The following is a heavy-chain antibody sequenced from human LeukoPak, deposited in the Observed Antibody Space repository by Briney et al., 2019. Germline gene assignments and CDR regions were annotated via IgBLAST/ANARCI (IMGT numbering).Heavy chain of an antibody. J-gene: IGHJ4*02. D-gene: IGHD6-19*01. V-gene: IGHV3-23*01. Sequence: GGSLRLSCAASGFTFSSYGMSWVRQAPGKGLEWVSAISGSGGSTYYADSVKGRFTTSRDNSKNTLFLQMNSLRAEDTAVYYCAKASSGWPYYFDYWGQGSLVTVPS. CDR2: ISGSGGST. CDR1: GFTFSSYG. CDR3: AKASSGWPYYFDY.